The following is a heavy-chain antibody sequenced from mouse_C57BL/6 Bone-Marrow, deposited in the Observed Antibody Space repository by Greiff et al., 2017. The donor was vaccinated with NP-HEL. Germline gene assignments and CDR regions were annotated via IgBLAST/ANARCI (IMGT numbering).Heavy chain of an antibody. J-gene: IGHJ3*01. V-gene: IGHV1-59*01. D-gene: IGHD2-2*01. CDR1: GYTFPLSC. CDR2: LYPSDSYT. Sequence: PLPPPGAALVRPGTSVKLSCKASGYTFPLSCLPLVHPRPFHFLSCLFFLYPSDSYTNYNQKFKGKATLTVDTSSSTAYMQLSSLTSEDSAVYYCARVSTMVKWFAYWGQGTLVTVSA. CDR3: ARVSTMVKWFAY.